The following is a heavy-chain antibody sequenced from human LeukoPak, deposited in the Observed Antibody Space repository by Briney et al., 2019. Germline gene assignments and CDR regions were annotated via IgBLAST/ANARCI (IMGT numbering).Heavy chain of an antibody. CDR2: INHSGST. Sequence: SETLSLTCAVYGXSFSGYYWSWIRQPPGKELEWIGEINHSGSTNYNPSLKSRVTISVDTSKNQFSLKLSSVTAADTAVYYCARRQLWPTRRFDYWGQGTLVTVSS. J-gene: IGHJ4*02. V-gene: IGHV4-34*01. CDR1: GXSFSGYY. CDR3: ARRQLWPTRRFDY. D-gene: IGHD5-18*01.